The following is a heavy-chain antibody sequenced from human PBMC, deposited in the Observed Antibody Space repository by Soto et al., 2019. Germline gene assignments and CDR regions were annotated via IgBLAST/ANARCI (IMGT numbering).Heavy chain of an antibody. CDR3: ARVGGVAARTFDY. V-gene: IGHV4-59*01. CDR1: GGSINDFY. D-gene: IGHD6-6*01. Sequence: SETLSLTCAVSGGSINDFYWSWVRQPPGKGLEWIGYIYYSGSTDYNPSLKGRVTISVDTSKNPFSLKLRSVTDADMAVCSCARVGGVAARTFDYWGQGTLVTVSS. J-gene: IGHJ4*02. CDR2: IYYSGST.